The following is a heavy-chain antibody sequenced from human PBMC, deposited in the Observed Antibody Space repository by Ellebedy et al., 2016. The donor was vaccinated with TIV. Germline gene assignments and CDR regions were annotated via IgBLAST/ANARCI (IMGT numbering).Heavy chain of an antibody. CDR3: ARDNSGYDSYYYYGMDV. D-gene: IGHD5-12*01. Sequence: ASVKVSXKASGYTFTSYGISWVRQAPGQGLEWMGWISAYNGNTNYAQKLQGRVTMTTDTSTSTAYMELRSLRSDDTAVYYCARDNSGYDSYYYYGMDVWGQGTTVTVSS. J-gene: IGHJ6*02. V-gene: IGHV1-18*01. CDR1: GYTFTSYG. CDR2: ISAYNGNT.